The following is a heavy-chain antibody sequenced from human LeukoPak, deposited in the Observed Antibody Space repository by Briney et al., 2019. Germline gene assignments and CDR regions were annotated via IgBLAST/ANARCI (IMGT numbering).Heavy chain of an antibody. V-gene: IGHV3-23*01. CDR1: GFTFSSYA. CDR3: ARVFWTEGYGGNKPPAF. CDR2: ISGSGGST. Sequence: GGSLRLSCAASGFTFSSYAMSWVRQAPEKGLEWVSAISGSGGSTYYADSVKGRFTISRDNSKNTLYLHMNSLRAEDTAVYYCARVFWTEGYGGNKPPAFWGQGTLVTVSS. J-gene: IGHJ1*01. D-gene: IGHD4-23*01.